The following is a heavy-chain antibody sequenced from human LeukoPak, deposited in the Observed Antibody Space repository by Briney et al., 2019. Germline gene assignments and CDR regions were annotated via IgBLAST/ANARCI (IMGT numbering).Heavy chain of an antibody. D-gene: IGHD3-16*02. V-gene: IGHV4-34*01. CDR2: INHSGST. CDR1: GGSFRGYY. J-gene: IGHJ4*02. CDR3: ARGRYYDYVWGSYRPSFFDY. Sequence: PSETLSLTCAVYGGSFRGYYWSWIRQPPGKGLEWIGEINHSGSTNYNPSLKSRVTISVDTSKNQFSLKLSSVTAADTAVYYCARGRYYDYVWGSYRPSFFDYWGQGTLVTVSS.